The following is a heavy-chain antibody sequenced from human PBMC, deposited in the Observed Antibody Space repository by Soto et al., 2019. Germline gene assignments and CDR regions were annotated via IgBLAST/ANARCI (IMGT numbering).Heavy chain of an antibody. J-gene: IGHJ4*02. V-gene: IGHV1-8*01. Sequence: QVQLVQSGAEVKRPGASVKVSCEASGYTFTTYDINWMRQASGQGLEWMGCVNPSSGNTVYAQKFHGRVTMTRDTSISTAYMELSSLKSDDTAIYYCARASMYIWNAQWGQGTLVTVSS. D-gene: IGHD1-20*01. CDR1: GYTFTTYD. CDR3: ARASMYIWNAQ. CDR2: VNPSSGNT.